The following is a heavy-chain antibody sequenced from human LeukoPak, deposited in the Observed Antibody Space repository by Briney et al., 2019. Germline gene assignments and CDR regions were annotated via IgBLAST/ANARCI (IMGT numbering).Heavy chain of an antibody. Sequence: GESLKISCKGSGYSFTSYWISWVRQMPGKGLEWMGRIDPSDSYTNYSPSFQGHVTISADESISTAYLQWSSLKASDTAMYYCARQAGSYYVNWGQGTLVTASS. J-gene: IGHJ4*02. D-gene: IGHD1-26*01. CDR3: ARQAGSYYVN. CDR1: GYSFTSYW. CDR2: IDPSDSYT. V-gene: IGHV5-10-1*01.